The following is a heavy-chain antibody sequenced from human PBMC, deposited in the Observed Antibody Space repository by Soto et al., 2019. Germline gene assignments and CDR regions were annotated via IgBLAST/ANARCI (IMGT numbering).Heavy chain of an antibody. CDR1: GASISSGDYS. V-gene: IGHV4-30-4*01. CDR2: IYNSGST. D-gene: IGHD3-22*01. Sequence: SETLSLTCTVSGASISSGDYSWSWIRQPPGKGLEWIGYIYNSGSTYYNPSLKSRVTISVDTSKNQFSLKLSSVTAADTAVYYCARVKSGYNDYWGQGTLVTVSS. J-gene: IGHJ4*02. CDR3: ARVKSGYNDY.